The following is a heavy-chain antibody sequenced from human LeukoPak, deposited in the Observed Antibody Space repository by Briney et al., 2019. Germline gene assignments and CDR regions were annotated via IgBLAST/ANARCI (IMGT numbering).Heavy chain of an antibody. D-gene: IGHD5-18*01. Sequence: GGSLRLSCAASGFTFSSYAMSWVRQAPGKGLEWVSAISGSGGSTYYADSVKGRFTISRDNSKNTLYLQMNSLRAEDTAVYYCAKDLADTAMVLGLLGYWGQGTLVTVSS. CDR1: GFTFSSYA. CDR2: ISGSGGST. J-gene: IGHJ4*02. V-gene: IGHV3-23*01. CDR3: AKDLADTAMVLGLLGY.